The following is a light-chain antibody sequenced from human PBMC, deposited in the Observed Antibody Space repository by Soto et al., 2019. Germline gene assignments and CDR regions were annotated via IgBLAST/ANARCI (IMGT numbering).Light chain of an antibody. J-gene: IGLJ1*01. CDR1: DISGYNY. V-gene: IGLV2-14*01. CDR3: STSHV. CDR2: KVS. Sequence: QSALTQPASVSGSPGQSITISCTGSDISGYNYVSWYQQYPGKAPKLMIYKVSNRPSGVSHRFSGSKSGNTASLTISGLQAEDEADYYCSTSHVFATGTKLTVL.